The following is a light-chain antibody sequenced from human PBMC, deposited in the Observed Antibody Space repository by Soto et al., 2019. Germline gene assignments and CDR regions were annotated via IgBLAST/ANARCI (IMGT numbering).Light chain of an antibody. V-gene: IGKV3-11*01. CDR1: QSVSSY. J-gene: IGKJ1*01. Sequence: EIVFAQSPATPSLSPGGRATLVCRASQSVSSYLAWYQQKPGQAPRLLIYDASNRATGIPARFSGSGSGTDFTLTISSLEPEDFAVYYCQQRSNWPPTFGQGTKVDIK. CDR2: DAS. CDR3: QQRSNWPPT.